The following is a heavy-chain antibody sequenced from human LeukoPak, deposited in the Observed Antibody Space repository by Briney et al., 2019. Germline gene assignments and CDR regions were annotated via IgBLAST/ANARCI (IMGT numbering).Heavy chain of an antibody. CDR3: ARVSITGVDY. CDR1: GFTFSSYS. D-gene: IGHD7-27*01. CDR2: ISCSSSYI. J-gene: IGHJ4*02. Sequence: GGSLRLSCAASGFTFSSYSMNWVRQAPGKGLEWVSSISCSSSYIYYADSVKGRFTISRDNAKNSLYLQMNSLRAEDTAVYYCARVSITGVDYWGQGTLVTVSS. V-gene: IGHV3-21*01.